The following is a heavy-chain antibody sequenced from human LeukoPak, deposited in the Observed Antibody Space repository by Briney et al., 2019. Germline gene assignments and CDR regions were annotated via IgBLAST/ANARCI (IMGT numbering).Heavy chain of an antibody. Sequence: GGSLRLSCAASGFTFSSYAMSWVRQAPGKGLEWVSAISGSGGSTYYADSMKGRFTISRDNSKNTLYLQMNSLRAEDTAVYYCAKDADADYYDSSGYEAGNWFDPWGQGTLVTVSS. D-gene: IGHD3-22*01. CDR1: GFTFSSYA. CDR2: ISGSGGST. J-gene: IGHJ5*02. CDR3: AKDADADYYDSSGYEAGNWFDP. V-gene: IGHV3-23*01.